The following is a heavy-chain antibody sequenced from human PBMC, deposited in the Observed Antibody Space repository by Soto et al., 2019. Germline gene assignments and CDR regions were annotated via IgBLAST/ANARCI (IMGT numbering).Heavy chain of an antibody. CDR2: IYWDDDK. CDR3: AHSRAPRVLDV. Sequence: QITLKESGPTLVKPTQTLTLTCTFSGFSLSADGVGVGWIRQPPGKALEWLALIYWDDDKRYSPSLESRLTITQDTSRNQVVLTMTNMDLVDTATYYCAHSRAPRVLDVWGQGTTVTVSS. J-gene: IGHJ6*02. CDR1: GFSLSADGVG. V-gene: IGHV2-5*02. D-gene: IGHD2-8*01.